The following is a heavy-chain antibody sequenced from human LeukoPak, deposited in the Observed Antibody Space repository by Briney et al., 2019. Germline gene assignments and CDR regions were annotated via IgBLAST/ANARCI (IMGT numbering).Heavy chain of an antibody. CDR2: INHSGST. V-gene: IGHV4-34*01. CDR1: GGSFSGYY. Sequence: PSETLSLTCAVYGGSFSGYYWSWIRQPPGKGLEWIGEINHSGSTNYNPSLKSRVTISVDTSKNQFSLKLSSVTAADTAVYYCAIIVGATIVYDYWGQGTLVTVSS. J-gene: IGHJ4*02. D-gene: IGHD1-26*01. CDR3: AIIVGATIVYDY.